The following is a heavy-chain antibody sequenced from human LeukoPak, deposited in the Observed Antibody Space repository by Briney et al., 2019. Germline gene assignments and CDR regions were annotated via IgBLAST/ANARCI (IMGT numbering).Heavy chain of an antibody. CDR1: GFTFSRYA. V-gene: IGHV3-64D*09. CDR2: INDNGGRT. Sequence: GGSLRLSCSASGFTFSRYAMHWVRQAPGKGLEYVSGINDNGGRTHYGDSVKGRFSIPRDNSKNTLHLQMSTLRAEDTALYYCVKDVGGSYAFDYWGQGILVTVAS. D-gene: IGHD1-26*01. CDR3: VKDVGGSYAFDY. J-gene: IGHJ4*02.